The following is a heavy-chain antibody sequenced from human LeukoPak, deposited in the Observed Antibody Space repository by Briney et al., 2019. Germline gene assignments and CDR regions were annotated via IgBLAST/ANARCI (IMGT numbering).Heavy chain of an antibody. D-gene: IGHD3-16*01. Sequence: GGSLRLSCAASGFTVSDSSMNWVRQAPGKGLVWVSRINSDGSSTIYADSVKGRFTISRDNAENTLYLQMNSLRAEDTAVYYCASLGILDYWGQGTLATVSS. V-gene: IGHV3-74*01. CDR3: ASLGILDY. CDR1: GFTVSDSS. CDR2: INSDGSST. J-gene: IGHJ4*02.